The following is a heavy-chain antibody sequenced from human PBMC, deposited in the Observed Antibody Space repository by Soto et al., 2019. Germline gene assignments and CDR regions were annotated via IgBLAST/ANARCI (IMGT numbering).Heavy chain of an antibody. Sequence: QVQLVQSAAEVKKPGASVKVSCKASGYTLTNYAIIWVRQAPGQGPEWMGWINTYNGNSNYAQKFQGRVTMTTDTSTNTAYMELRSLTSDDTAVYYCGRDCTGGSCFCIYWGQGTLVTVSS. J-gene: IGHJ4*02. CDR2: INTYNGNS. CDR3: GRDCTGGSCFCIY. D-gene: IGHD2-15*01. V-gene: IGHV1-18*01. CDR1: GYTLTNYA.